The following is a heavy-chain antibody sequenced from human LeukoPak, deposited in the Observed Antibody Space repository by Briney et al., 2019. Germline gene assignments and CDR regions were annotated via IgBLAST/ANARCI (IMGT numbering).Heavy chain of an antibody. J-gene: IGHJ4*02. Sequence: KTSETLSLTCTVSGGSISSYYWSWIRQPPGKGLEWIGYIYYSGSTNYNPSLKSRVTISVDTSKNQFSLKVRSVTAADTAVYYCARDPGPYCTTTSCYADYWGQGTLVTVSS. CDR2: IYYSGST. CDR3: ARDPGPYCTTTSCYADY. CDR1: GGSISSYY. D-gene: IGHD2-2*01. V-gene: IGHV4-59*01.